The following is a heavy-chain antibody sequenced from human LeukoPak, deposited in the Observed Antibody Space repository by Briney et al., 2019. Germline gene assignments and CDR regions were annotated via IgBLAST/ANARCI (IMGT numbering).Heavy chain of an antibody. CDR3: AADPSGSYWYYYGMDV. Sequence: GASVKVSCKASGYTFTSYGINWVRQAPGQGLEWMGWISAYNGNTNYAQKPQGRVTMTTDTSTSTAYMELRSLRSEDTAVYYCAADPSGSYWYYYGMDVWGQGSTVTVSS. CDR2: ISAYNGNT. J-gene: IGHJ6*02. V-gene: IGHV1-18*01. D-gene: IGHD1-26*01. CDR1: GYTFTSYG.